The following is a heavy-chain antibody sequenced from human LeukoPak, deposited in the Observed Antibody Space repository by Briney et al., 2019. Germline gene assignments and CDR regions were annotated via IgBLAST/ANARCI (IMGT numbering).Heavy chain of an antibody. V-gene: IGHV1-2*02. D-gene: IGHD2-2*03. CDR3: ARTGLDIVVVPATASMDV. CDR2: INPNSGGT. J-gene: IGHJ6*03. Sequence: ASVKVSCKASGYTFTGYYMHWVRQAPGQGLEWMGWINPNSGGTNYAQKFQGRVTMTRDTSISTAYMELSRLRSDDTAVYYCARTGLDIVVVPATASMDVWGKGTTVTVSS. CDR1: GYTFTGYY.